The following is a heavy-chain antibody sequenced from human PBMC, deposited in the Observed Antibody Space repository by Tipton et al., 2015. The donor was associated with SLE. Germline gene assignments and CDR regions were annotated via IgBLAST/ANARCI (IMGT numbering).Heavy chain of an antibody. CDR3: AREGMVVVIPYAFDI. CDR1: GYSISSGYY. V-gene: IGHV4-38-2*02. CDR2: IYRSGST. Sequence: TLSLTCAVSGYSISSGYYWGWIRQPPGKGLEWIGSIYRSGSTYYNPSLKSRVTISVDTSKNQFSLKLSSVTAADTAVYYCAREGMVVVIPYAFDIWGQGTMVTVSS. D-gene: IGHD3-22*01. J-gene: IGHJ3*02.